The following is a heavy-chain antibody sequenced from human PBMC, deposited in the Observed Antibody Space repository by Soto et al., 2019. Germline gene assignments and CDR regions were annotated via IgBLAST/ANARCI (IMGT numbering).Heavy chain of an antibody. Sequence: GASVKVSCKASGYTFSRYYMHWVRQAPGQGLEWMGMINPSGGSTSYAQKFPGRVTMTRDTSTSTAYMELSSLRSEDTAVYYCARGVARDIVLVPAATDPDVWGQGTTVTVSS. J-gene: IGHJ6*02. V-gene: IGHV1-46*01. D-gene: IGHD2-2*01. CDR1: GYTFSRYY. CDR2: INPSGGST. CDR3: ARGVARDIVLVPAATDPDV.